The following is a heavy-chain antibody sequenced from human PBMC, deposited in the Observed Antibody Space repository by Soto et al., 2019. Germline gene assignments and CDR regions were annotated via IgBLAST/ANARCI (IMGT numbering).Heavy chain of an antibody. J-gene: IGHJ6*02. V-gene: IGHV3-15*07. CDR2: IKSKTDGGTT. CDR1: GFTFSNAW. Sequence: GGSLRLSCVASGFTFSNAWMNWVRQAPGKGLEWVGRIKSKTDGGTTDYAAPVKGRFTISRDDSKNTLYLQMNSLKTEDTAVYYCTTDAVATAFYYYGMDVWGQGTTVTVSS. D-gene: IGHD5-12*01. CDR3: TTDAVATAFYYYGMDV.